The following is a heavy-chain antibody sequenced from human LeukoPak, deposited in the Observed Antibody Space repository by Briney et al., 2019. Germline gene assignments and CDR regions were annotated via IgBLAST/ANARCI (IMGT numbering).Heavy chain of an antibody. CDR3: AKDGRYYYDSSGYGY. V-gene: IGHV3-66*01. CDR1: GFTVSSNY. Sequence: PGGSLRLSCAASGFTVSSNYMSWVRQAPGKGLEWVSVIYSGGSTYYADSVKGRFTISRDNSKNTLYLQMNSLRAEDTAVYYCAKDGRYYYDSSGYGYWGQGTLVTVSS. J-gene: IGHJ4*02. D-gene: IGHD3-22*01. CDR2: IYSGGST.